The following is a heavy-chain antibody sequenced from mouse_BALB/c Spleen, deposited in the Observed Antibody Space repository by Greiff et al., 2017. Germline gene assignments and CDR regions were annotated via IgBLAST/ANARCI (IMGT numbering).Heavy chain of an antibody. D-gene: IGHD2-2*01. Sequence: QVQLKESGPGLVAPSQSLSITCTVSGFSLTGYGVNWVRQPPGKGLEWLGMIWGDGSTDYNSALKSRLSISKDNSKSQVFLKMNSLQTDDTARYYCARTYGYDGDWFAYWGQGTLVTVSA. CDR3: ARTYGYDGDWFAY. V-gene: IGHV2-6-7*01. CDR2: IWGDGST. J-gene: IGHJ3*01. CDR1: GFSLTGYG.